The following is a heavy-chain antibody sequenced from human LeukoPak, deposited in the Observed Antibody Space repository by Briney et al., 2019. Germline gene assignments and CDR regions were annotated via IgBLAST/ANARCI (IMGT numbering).Heavy chain of an antibody. CDR1: GFTFSSYG. V-gene: IGHV3-30*18. D-gene: IGHD1-26*01. J-gene: IGHJ4*02. Sequence: GTSLRLSCGASGFTFSSYGMHWVRQAPGKGLEWVAVISYDGSNKYYADSVKGRFTISRDNSKNTLYLQMNSLRAEDTAVYYCAKARSYYAPFDYWGQGTLVTVSS. CDR3: AKARSYYAPFDY. CDR2: ISYDGSNK.